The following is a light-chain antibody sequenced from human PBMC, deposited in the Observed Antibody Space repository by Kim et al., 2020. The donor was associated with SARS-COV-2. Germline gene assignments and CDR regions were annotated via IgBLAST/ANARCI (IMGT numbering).Light chain of an antibody. CDR3: QQYNDWTPFT. CDR2: GAS. Sequence: EIVMTQSPATLSVSPGESATLSCRASQRVSSDLAWYQQKPGQAPRLLIYGASTRATGVPARFSGSGSWTEFTLTISSLQSEDFGLYYCQQYNDWTPFTFGQGTNLEL. CDR1: QRVSSD. J-gene: IGKJ2*01. V-gene: IGKV3-15*01.